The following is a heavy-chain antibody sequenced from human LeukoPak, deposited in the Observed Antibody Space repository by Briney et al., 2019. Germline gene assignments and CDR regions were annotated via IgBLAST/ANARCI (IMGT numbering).Heavy chain of an antibody. CDR1: GYTFTGYY. V-gene: IGHV1-2*02. D-gene: IGHD1-26*01. J-gene: IGHJ4*02. Sequence: ASVKVSCKASGYTFTGYYMHWVRQAPGQGLEWMGWINPNGGGTNYAQKFQGRVTMTRDTSISTAYMELSRLRSDDTAVYYCARGPLGATTVYYFDYWGQGTLVTVSS. CDR3: ARGPLGATTVYYFDY. CDR2: INPNGGGT.